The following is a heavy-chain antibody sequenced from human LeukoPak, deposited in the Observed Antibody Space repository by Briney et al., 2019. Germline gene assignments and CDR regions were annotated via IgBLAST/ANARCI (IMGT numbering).Heavy chain of an antibody. J-gene: IGHJ4*02. CDR3: AREPTSMGSDY. Sequence: GGSLRLSCAASGFTFSSYSMNWARQAPGKGLEWVSSLSSSSSYIYYADSVKGRFTISRDNARNSLYLQMNSLRADDAAVYYCAREPTSMGSDYWGQGTLVTVSS. CDR2: LSSSSSYI. D-gene: IGHD5-18*01. CDR1: GFTFSSYS. V-gene: IGHV3-21*01.